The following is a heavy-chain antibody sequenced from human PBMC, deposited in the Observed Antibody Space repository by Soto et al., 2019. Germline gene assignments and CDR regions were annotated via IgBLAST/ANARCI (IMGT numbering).Heavy chain of an antibody. J-gene: IGHJ4*02. V-gene: IGHV3-74*01. CDR1: GFTFSHYW. CDR2: VNGDGSDT. D-gene: IGHD3-16*01. CDR3: VRENYGFDY. Sequence: EVQLVESGGGLVQPGGSLRLSCAASGFTFSHYWMNWVRQVPGEGLVWVSRVNGDGSDTIYADSVKGRFTISRDNAKNPVFLQMNSLTAEDTAVYSCVRENYGFDYWGQGTLVTVSS.